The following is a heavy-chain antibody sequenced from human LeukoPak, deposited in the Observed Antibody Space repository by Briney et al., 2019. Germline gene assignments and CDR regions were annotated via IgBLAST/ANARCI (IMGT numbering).Heavy chain of an antibody. CDR2: IYYSGST. CDR1: GGSISSGGYY. V-gene: IGHV4-31*03. CDR3: ARGVSARGVIITGYYFDY. J-gene: IGHJ4*02. D-gene: IGHD3-10*01. Sequence: SQTLSLTCTVSGGSISSGGYYWSWIRQHPGKGLEWIGYIYYSGSTYYNPSLKSRVTISVDTSKNQFSLKLSSLTAADTAVYYCARGVSARGVIITGYYFDYWGQGTLVTVSS.